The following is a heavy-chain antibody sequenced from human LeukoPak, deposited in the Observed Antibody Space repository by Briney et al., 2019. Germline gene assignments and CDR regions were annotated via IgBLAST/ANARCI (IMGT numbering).Heavy chain of an antibody. V-gene: IGHV3-48*01. Sequence: GGSLRLSCAASGFTFSSYSMIWVRQAPGKGLEWVSYISSSSSTIYYADSVKGRFTISRDNAKNSLYLQMNSLRAEDTAVYYCARDSGYYYDSSGDWGQGTLVTVSS. CDR1: GFTFSSYS. J-gene: IGHJ4*02. CDR3: ARDSGYYYDSSGD. CDR2: ISSSSSTI. D-gene: IGHD3-22*01.